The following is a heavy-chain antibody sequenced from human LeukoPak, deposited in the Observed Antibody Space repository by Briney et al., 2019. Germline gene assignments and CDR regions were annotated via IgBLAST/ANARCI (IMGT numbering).Heavy chain of an antibody. CDR2: ISGYNGNT. D-gene: IGHD3-9*01. CDR3: ARGPYDILTGYYRGYFDY. CDR1: GYTFTSYG. Sequence: VASVKVSCKASGYTFTSYGISWVRQAPGQGLEWMGWISGYNGNTNYAQKFQGRVTLTTDTSTSTAYMELRSLRSDDTAVYYCARGPYDILTGYYRGYFDYWGQGTLVTVSS. V-gene: IGHV1-18*01. J-gene: IGHJ4*02.